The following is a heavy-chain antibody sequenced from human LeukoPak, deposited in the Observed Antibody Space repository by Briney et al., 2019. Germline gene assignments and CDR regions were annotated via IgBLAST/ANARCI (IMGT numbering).Heavy chain of an antibody. Sequence: GGSLRLSCAACGFSFSSYAMSWVRQAPGKGLEWVSSISTSGGSTYYADSVKGRFTISRDNSKNTLHLQMNSLRAEDTAVYYCAKATTASPRNFDYWGQGTLVTVSP. V-gene: IGHV3-23*01. CDR3: AKATTASPRNFDY. CDR2: ISTSGGST. CDR1: GFSFSSYA. D-gene: IGHD2-21*02. J-gene: IGHJ4*02.